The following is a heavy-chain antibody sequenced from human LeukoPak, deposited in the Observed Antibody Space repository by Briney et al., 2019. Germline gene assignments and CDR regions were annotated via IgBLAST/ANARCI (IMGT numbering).Heavy chain of an antibody. D-gene: IGHD2-15*01. CDR2: IKSKTDGGTT. CDR1: GFTFSNAW. J-gene: IGHJ4*02. V-gene: IGHV3-15*01. CDR3: TTDPSGAIVVAVAATDY. Sequence: GGSLRLSCAASGFTFSNAWMSWVRQAPGKGLEWVGRIKSKTDGGTTDYAAPVKGGFTISRDDSKNTLYLQMNSLKTEDTAVYYCTTDPSGAIVVAVAATDYWGQGTLVTVSS.